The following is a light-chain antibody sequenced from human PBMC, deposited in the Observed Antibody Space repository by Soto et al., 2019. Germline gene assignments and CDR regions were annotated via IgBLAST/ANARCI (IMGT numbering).Light chain of an antibody. CDR2: EVS. J-gene: IGLJ3*02. V-gene: IGLV2-14*01. Sequence: QSALTQPASVSGSPGQSITISCTGSTSDVGAYNYVSWYKHHPGQAPQLMIYEVSNRPSGVTNRFSGSKYGNTASLTISGLQADDEGDYYCSSWTSRTTQVLGGGTKLTVL. CDR1: TSDVGAYNY. CDR3: SSWTSRTTQV.